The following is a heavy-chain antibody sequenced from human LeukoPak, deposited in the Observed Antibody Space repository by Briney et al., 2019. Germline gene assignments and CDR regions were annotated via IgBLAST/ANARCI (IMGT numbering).Heavy chain of an antibody. CDR1: GYTFTSYG. D-gene: IGHD3-22*01. CDR2: ISAYNGNT. CDR3: ARASMIVVSDAFDI. V-gene: IGHV1-18*01. J-gene: IGHJ3*02. Sequence: GASVKVSCKASGYTFTSYGISWVRQAPGQGLEWMGWISAYNGNTNYAQKLQGRVTMTTDTSTSTAYMELRSLRSDDTAVYYCARASMIVVSDAFDIWGPGTMVTVSS.